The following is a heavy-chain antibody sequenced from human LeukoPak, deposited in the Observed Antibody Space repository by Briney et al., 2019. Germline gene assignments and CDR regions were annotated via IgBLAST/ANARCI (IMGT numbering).Heavy chain of an antibody. J-gene: IGHJ6*02. CDR2: ISGSGGST. D-gene: IGHD3-10*01. CDR1: GFTFSSYA. Sequence: PGGSLRLSCAASGFTFSSYAMSWVRQAPGKGLEWVSGISGSGGSTFYADSVKGRFTISRDNSKNTLYLQMISLRAEDTAVYFCAKDIGIGDYYYGLDVWGQGTTVTVSS. CDR3: AKDIGIGDYYYGLDV. V-gene: IGHV3-23*01.